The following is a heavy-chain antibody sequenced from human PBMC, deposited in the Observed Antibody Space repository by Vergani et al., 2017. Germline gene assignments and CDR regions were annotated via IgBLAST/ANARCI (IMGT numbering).Heavy chain of an antibody. Sequence: QVQLQESGPGLVKPSQTLSLTCTVSGGSISSGSYYWSWIRQPAGKGLEWIGRIYTRGSTNYNPSLKSRVTISVDTSKNQFSLKLSSVTAADTAVYYCARSMVRGVISSFDYWGQGTLVTVSS. CDR2: IYTRGST. CDR3: ARSMVRGVISSFDY. CDR1: GGSISSGSYY. J-gene: IGHJ4*02. V-gene: IGHV4-61*02. D-gene: IGHD3-10*01.